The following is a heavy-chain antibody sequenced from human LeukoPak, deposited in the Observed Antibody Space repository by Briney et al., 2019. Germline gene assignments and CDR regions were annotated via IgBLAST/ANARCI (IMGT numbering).Heavy chain of an antibody. CDR3: ARDRSPLGYCSGGSCYWFDP. J-gene: IGHJ5*02. Sequence: ASVKVSCKASGGTFSSYAIGWVRQAPGQGLEWMGGIIPIFGTANYAQKFQGRVTITADESTSTAYMELSSLRSEDTAVYYCARDRSPLGYCSGGSCYWFDPWGQGTLVTVSS. D-gene: IGHD2-15*01. CDR2: IIPIFGTA. CDR1: GGTFSSYA. V-gene: IGHV1-69*13.